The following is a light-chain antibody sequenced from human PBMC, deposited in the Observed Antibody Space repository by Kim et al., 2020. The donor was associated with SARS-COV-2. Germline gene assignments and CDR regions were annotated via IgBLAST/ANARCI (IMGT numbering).Light chain of an antibody. V-gene: IGLV2-14*03. CDR3: CSYTSSSTVV. J-gene: IGLJ2*01. CDR2: DVS. CDR1: SSDFGSYDL. Sequence: GQSITSSCTATSSDFGSYDLVSWYQQHPGKAPKLMIYDVSKRPSGVSSRFSGSKSGSTASLTISGLQAEDEADYYCCSYTSSSTVVFGGGTQLTVL.